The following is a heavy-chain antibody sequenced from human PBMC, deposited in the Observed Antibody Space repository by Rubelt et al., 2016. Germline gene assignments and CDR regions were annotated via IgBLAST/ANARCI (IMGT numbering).Heavy chain of an antibody. CDR1: GYTFTSYG. CDR3: ARDRRRIAARQGWYFDL. D-gene: IGHD6-6*01. V-gene: IGHV1-18*01. CDR2: ISAYNGNT. Sequence: QVQLVQSGAEVKKPGASVKVSCKASGYTFTSYGISWVRQAPGQGLEWMGWISAYNGNTNYAQKIQGRVTMTTATSTSTAYMELRSLRSDDTAVYYCARDRRRIAARQGWYFDLWGRGTLVTVSS. J-gene: IGHJ2*01.